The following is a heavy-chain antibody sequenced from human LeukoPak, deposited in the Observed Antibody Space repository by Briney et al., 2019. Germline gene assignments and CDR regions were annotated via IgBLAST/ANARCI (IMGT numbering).Heavy chain of an antibody. J-gene: IGHJ5*02. CDR2: IYHSGST. V-gene: IGHV4-4*02. Sequence: SGTLSLTCAVSGGSISSSNWWSWVRQPPGKGLEWIGEIYHSGSTNYNPSLKSRATISVDKSKNQFSLKLSSVTAADTAVYYCARVWFGELSFDPWGQGTLVTVSS. CDR3: ARVWFGELSFDP. D-gene: IGHD3-10*01. CDR1: GGSISSSNW.